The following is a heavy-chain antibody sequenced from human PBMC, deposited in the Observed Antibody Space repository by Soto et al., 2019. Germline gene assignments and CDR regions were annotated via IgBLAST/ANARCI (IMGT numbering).Heavy chain of an antibody. D-gene: IGHD1-26*01. CDR3: AKDSPYSASYKEDAFDI. Sequence: SLRLSCAASGFTFSSYGMHWVRQAPGKGLEWVAVISYDGSNKYYADSVKGRFTISRDNSKNTLFLQMNSLRAEDTAVYYCAKDSPYSASYKEDAFDIWGQGSLVTRLL. CDR1: GFTFSSYG. J-gene: IGHJ3*02. V-gene: IGHV3-30*18. CDR2: ISYDGSNK.